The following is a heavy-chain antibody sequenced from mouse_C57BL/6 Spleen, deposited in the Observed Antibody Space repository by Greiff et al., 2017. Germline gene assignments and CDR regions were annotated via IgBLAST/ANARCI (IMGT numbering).Heavy chain of an antibody. CDR3: ARSERDYDVGYYAMDD. CDR1: GYTFTSYW. Sequence: VQLQQPGAELVKPGASVKLSCKASGYTFTSYWMHWVKQRPGRGLEWIGRIDPNSGGTKYNEKFKSKATLTVDKPSSTAYMQLSSLTSEDSAVYYWARSERDYDVGYYAMDDWGQGTSVTVSS. CDR2: IDPNSGGT. J-gene: IGHJ4*01. D-gene: IGHD2-4*01. V-gene: IGHV1-72*01.